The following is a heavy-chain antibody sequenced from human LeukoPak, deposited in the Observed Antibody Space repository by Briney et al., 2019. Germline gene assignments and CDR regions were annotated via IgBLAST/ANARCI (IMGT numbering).Heavy chain of an antibody. CDR3: TAYHSGSCYD. Sequence: GGSLRLSCAASGFTFSDAWMSWVRQAPGKGLEWVGRIKTKIDGGTTDYAAPVKGRFTISRDDSKKTLYLQMNSLDTEDTAVYYCTAYHSGSCYDWGQGTLVTVS. D-gene: IGHD1-26*01. CDR1: GFTFSDAW. CDR2: IKTKIDGGTT. J-gene: IGHJ4*02. V-gene: IGHV3-15*01.